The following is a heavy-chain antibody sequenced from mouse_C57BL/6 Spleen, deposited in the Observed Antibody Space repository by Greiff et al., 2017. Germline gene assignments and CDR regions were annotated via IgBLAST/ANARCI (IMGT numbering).Heavy chain of an antibody. CDR3: ARGNYPYAVDC. V-gene: IGHV1-78*01. D-gene: IGHD2-1*01. CDR2: IYPRDGST. Sequence: VQLQQSAAELVKPGASVKISCKVSGYTFTDHTINWMKQRPEQGLEWIGYIYPRDGSTKYNAQFKGKATLTADKSSSTADMKLNSLTSEDSAVYFCARGNYPYAVDCWGQGTSVSVSS. J-gene: IGHJ4*01. CDR1: GYTFTDHT.